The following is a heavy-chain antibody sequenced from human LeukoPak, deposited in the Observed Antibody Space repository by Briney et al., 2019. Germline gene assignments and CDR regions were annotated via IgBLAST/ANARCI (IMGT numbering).Heavy chain of an antibody. CDR3: STGTPIDY. Sequence: GGSLRLSCAASGFDFSDAWMSWVRQAPGKGLGWVGRIKSKSDGGATDYAAPVKGRCTISRDDSENTLYLQMHSLNTEDTAVYYCSTGTPIDYWGQGTLVTVSS. CDR2: IKSKSDGGAT. D-gene: IGHD2-15*01. J-gene: IGHJ4*02. V-gene: IGHV3-15*01. CDR1: GFDFSDAW.